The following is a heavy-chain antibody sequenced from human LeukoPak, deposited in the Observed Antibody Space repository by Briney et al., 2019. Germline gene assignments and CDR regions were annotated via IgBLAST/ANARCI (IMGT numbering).Heavy chain of an antibody. CDR3: ARVGSPGYCSSTSCFQDY. CDR1: GFTFSSYA. Sequence: GGSLRLSCAASGFTFSSYAMHWVRQAPGKGLEWEAVIAYDGGTKYYADSVKGRFTISRDNSKNTLYLEMNSLRAEDAAVYYCARVGSPGYCSSTSCFQDYWGQGTLVTVSS. V-gene: IGHV3-30-3*01. D-gene: IGHD2-2*01. CDR2: IAYDGGTK. J-gene: IGHJ4*02.